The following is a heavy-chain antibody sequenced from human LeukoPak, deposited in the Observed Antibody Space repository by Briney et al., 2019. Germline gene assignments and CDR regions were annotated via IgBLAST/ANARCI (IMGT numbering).Heavy chain of an antibody. D-gene: IGHD3-16*02. Sequence: ASVKVSCKASGGTFSSYAMNWVRQAPGQGLEWMGWINTNTGNPTYAQGFTGRFVFSLDTSVSTAYLQISSLKAEDTAVYYCAREYDYVWGSYRFNYYYYGMDVWGQGTTVTVSS. J-gene: IGHJ6*02. CDR2: INTNTGNP. CDR1: GGTFSSYA. CDR3: AREYDYVWGSYRFNYYYYGMDV. V-gene: IGHV7-4-1*02.